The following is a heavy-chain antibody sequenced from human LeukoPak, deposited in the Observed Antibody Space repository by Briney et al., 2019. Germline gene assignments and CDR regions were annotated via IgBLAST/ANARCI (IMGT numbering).Heavy chain of an antibody. D-gene: IGHD2-15*01. V-gene: IGHV3-66*01. CDR2: IYSGGST. Sequence: PGGSLRLSCAASGFSVSNNYMSWVRQAPGKGLEWVSVIYSGGSTFYEDSVKGRFTISGGNSKNTLYLQMNSLRAEDTAVYYCASDSYSPEYFQHWGQGTLVTVSS. CDR3: ASDSYSPEYFQH. J-gene: IGHJ1*01. CDR1: GFSVSNNY.